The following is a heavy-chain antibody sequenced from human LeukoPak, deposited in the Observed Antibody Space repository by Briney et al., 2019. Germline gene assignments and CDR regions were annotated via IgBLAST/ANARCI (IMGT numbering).Heavy chain of an antibody. CDR2: IWYDGSNK. CDR3: ARDRDSSIVGTMDY. D-gene: IGHD6-13*01. V-gene: IGHV3-33*01. Sequence: PGRSLRLSCATSGFTFNRFGMHWVRQAPGKGLEWVAVIWYDGSNKYYADSVKGRFTISRDNSKNTLYLQMNSLRAEDTAVYYCARDRDSSIVGTMDYWGQGTLVTVSS. J-gene: IGHJ4*02. CDR1: GFTFNRFG.